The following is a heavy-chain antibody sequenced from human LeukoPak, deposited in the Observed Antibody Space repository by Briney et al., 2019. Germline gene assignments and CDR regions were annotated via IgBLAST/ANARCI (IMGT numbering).Heavy chain of an antibody. CDR3: ARTGGNSPEYFQH. D-gene: IGHD1-26*01. CDR1: GFIFSSYA. Sequence: PGGSLRLSCAASGFIFSSYAMHWVRQAPGKGLEWVAVISYDGSNKYYADSVKGRFTISRDNSKNTLYLQMNSLRAEDTAVYYCARTGGNSPEYFQHWGQGTLVTVSS. V-gene: IGHV3-30*01. J-gene: IGHJ1*01. CDR2: ISYDGSNK.